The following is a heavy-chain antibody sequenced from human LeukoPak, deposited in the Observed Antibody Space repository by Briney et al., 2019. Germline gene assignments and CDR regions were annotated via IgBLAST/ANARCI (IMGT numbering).Heavy chain of an antibody. D-gene: IGHD6-19*01. CDR1: GYTFTDYA. Sequence: ASVKVSCKASGYTFTDYALHWVRQAPGQSLEWMGWITTGRGETRYSQEFQRRITFTRDTSASTVNMDLSDLRSEDTAVYYCARGGKQWRGGNYFDSWGQGTLVAVSS. CDR3: ARGGKQWRGGNYFDS. J-gene: IGHJ4*02. CDR2: ITTGRGET. V-gene: IGHV1-3*03.